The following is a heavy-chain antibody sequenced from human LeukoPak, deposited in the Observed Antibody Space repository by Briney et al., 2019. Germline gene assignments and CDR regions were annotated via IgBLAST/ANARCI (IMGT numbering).Heavy chain of an antibody. CDR2: ISSSGGTT. D-gene: IGHD5-12*01. CDR1: GFPFSSFE. Sequence: GRSLRLSCAASGFPFSSFEMNWVRQAPGQGLEWVAYISSSGGTTYYADSVKGRFTISRDNAKNSVYLQMNSPRVEDTAVYYCARDFGIVDNRFDYWGQGALVTVSS. J-gene: IGHJ4*02. V-gene: IGHV3-48*03. CDR3: ARDFGIVDNRFDY.